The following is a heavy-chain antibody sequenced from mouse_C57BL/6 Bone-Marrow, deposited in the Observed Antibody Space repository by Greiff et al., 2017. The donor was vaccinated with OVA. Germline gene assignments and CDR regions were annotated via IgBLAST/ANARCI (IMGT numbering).Heavy chain of an antibody. D-gene: IGHD3-2*02. J-gene: IGHJ2*01. CDR3: ARSQATSYFDY. CDR2: IYPGDGDT. V-gene: IGHV1-82*01. Sequence: VQLQQSGPELVKPGASVKISCKASGYAFSSSWMNWVKQRPGKGLEWIGRIYPGDGDTNYNGKFKGKATLTADKSSSTAYMQLSSLTSEDSAVYFCARSQATSYFDYWGQGTTLTVSS. CDR1: GYAFSSSW.